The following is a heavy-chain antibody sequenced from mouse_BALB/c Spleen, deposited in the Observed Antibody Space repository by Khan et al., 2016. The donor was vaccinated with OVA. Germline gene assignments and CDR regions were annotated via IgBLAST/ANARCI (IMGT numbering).Heavy chain of an antibody. V-gene: IGHV1S135*01. J-gene: IGHJ3*01. CDR2: VDPFSADT. D-gene: IGHD2-13*01. CDR1: GYSFTSYY. CDR3: TRQGDVAWFAY. Sequence: VQLQQSGPELMKPGASVKISCKASGYSFTSYYIHWVMQSREQSLEWIGYVDPFSADTTYNQKFKGKATLTVDKSSTTASLHLSNLTSEDSAVYCCTRQGDVAWFAYWGQGTLVTVSA.